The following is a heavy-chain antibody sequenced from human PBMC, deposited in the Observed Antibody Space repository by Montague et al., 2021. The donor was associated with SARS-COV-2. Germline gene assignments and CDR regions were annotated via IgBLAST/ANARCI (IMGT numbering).Heavy chain of an antibody. CDR3: ARGLYNWNYEHWFDT. V-gene: IGHV4-39*01. D-gene: IGHD1-7*01. J-gene: IGHJ5*02. CDR1: GGSVGSSHHY. CDR2: IYYSGST. Sequence: SETLSLTCTVSGGSVGSSHHYWAWIRQPPGKGLEWIGTIYYSGSTYYNPSHRSRVTIDVDASTNQFSLKLHSVTAADTAVYFCARGLYNWNYEHWFDTWGQGTLVTVSS.